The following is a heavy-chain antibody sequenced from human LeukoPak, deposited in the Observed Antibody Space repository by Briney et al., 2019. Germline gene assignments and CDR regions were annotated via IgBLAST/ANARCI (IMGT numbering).Heavy chain of an antibody. D-gene: IGHD3-10*01. CDR2: ISAYNGDT. J-gene: IGHJ6*02. CDR3: ARSGEWSSYYYYYYGLDV. V-gene: IGHV1-18*01. Sequence: GASVKVSCKASGYTFTSYGISWVRQAPGQGLEWMGWISAYNGDTNYAQKFQGRVTMTTDTSTNTAFMELWSLRSDDTALYYCARSGEWSSYYYYYYGLDVWGQGTTVTVSS. CDR1: GYTFTSYG.